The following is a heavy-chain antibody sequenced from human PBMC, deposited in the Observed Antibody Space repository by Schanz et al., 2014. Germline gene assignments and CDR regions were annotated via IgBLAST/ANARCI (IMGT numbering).Heavy chain of an antibody. V-gene: IGHV3-33*06. J-gene: IGHJ6*02. CDR2: IWYDGSNK. CDR3: AKIWKAHHLTGRPGWSDGMDV. Sequence: QVQLVESGGGVVQPGRSLRLSCAASGFTFSKYGMHWVRQAPGKGLEWVAVIWYDGSNKDYADSVKGRFTISRDNSKNTLFLQMNSLRVEDTAIYYCAKIWKAHHLTGRPGWSDGMDVWGQGTTVTVSS. CDR1: GFTFSKYG. D-gene: IGHD3-3*01.